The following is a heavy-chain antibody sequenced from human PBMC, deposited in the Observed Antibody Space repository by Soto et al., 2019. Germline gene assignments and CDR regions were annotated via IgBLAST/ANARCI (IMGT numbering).Heavy chain of an antibody. Sequence: ASVKVSCKAWRYTFTRYGIHWVRQAPGQRLEWMGWIKGDSGNIEYSQKFQARVTITRDTSASTAYMEMRSLTSEDTALYYCTRDLLPRYSFSGFDPWGQGTQVTVSS. J-gene: IGHJ5*02. CDR3: TRDLLPRYSFSGFDP. D-gene: IGHD5-12*01. CDR1: RYTFTRYG. CDR2: IKGDSGNI. V-gene: IGHV1-3*01.